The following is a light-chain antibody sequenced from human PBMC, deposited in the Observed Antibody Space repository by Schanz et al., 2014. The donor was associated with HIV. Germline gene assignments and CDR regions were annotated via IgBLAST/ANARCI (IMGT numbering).Light chain of an antibody. Sequence: QSVLTQPPSVSGPPGQRVTILCSGSSSNIGINTVNWYQHLPGTAPKLLMYANMERPSGVPDRFSGSGSGTSASLAISGLQSEDEADYYCAAWDDSLKGWVFGGGTKLTVL. V-gene: IGLV1-44*01. CDR3: AAWDDSLKGWV. CDR1: SSNIGINT. CDR2: ANM. J-gene: IGLJ3*02.